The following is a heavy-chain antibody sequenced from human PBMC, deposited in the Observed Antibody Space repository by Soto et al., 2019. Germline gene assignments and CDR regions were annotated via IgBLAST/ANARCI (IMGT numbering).Heavy chain of an antibody. V-gene: IGHV3-7*01. J-gene: IGHJ1*01. CDR3: ARDGPIQLLGQSYQF. CDR1: GFPFTVFW. CDR2: INQGGYET. D-gene: IGHD5-18*01. Sequence: EVQLVESGGALVQPGGSLRLSCAASGFPFTVFWMSWVRRVPGKGLEWLANINQGGYETYYVDSVKGRFTISRDNAANLVYLEMNSLRAEDTGVYYCARDGPIQLLGQSYQFWGQGTLVTVSS.